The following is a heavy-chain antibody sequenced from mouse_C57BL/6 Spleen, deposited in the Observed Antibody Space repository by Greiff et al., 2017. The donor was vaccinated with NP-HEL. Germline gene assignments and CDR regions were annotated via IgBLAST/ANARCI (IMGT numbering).Heavy chain of an antibody. CDR3: ARGAYGSSPGYFDV. J-gene: IGHJ1*03. CDR1: GYTFTSYW. CDR2: IDPSDSYT. Sequence: QVQLQQPGAELVMPGASVKLSCKASGYTFTSYWMHWVKQRPGQGLEWIGEIDPSDSYTNYNQKFKGKSTLTVDKSSSTAYMQLSSLTSEDSAVYDCARGAYGSSPGYFDVWGTGTTVTVSS. V-gene: IGHV1-69*01. D-gene: IGHD1-1*01.